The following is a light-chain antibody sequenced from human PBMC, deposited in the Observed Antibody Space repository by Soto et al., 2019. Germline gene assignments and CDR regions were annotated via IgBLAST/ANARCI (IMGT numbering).Light chain of an antibody. CDR2: DAS. CDR1: QSISNY. V-gene: IGKV3-11*01. J-gene: IGKJ4*01. Sequence: EIVLTHSQATLSLSPCERATLSFRASQSISNYLAWYQQKRGQAPRLLIYDASNRATGIPARFSASGSGTDFTLTISSLEPEDFAVYYCQQRSSTLTFGGGTKVDIK. CDR3: QQRSSTLT.